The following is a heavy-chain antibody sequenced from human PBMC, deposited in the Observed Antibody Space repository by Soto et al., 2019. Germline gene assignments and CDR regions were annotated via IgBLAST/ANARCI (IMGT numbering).Heavy chain of an antibody. J-gene: IGHJ4*02. CDR3: VRAGTGYQLDY. Sequence: TGGSLRLSCAASGFTFSDHYMDWVRQASGKGLEWVGRIRNKANSYTAEYAASVKGRFTVSRDDSKNSVYLRMNSLKIEDTALYYCVRAGTGYQLDYWGQGIQVTVSS. CDR1: GFTFSDHY. CDR2: IRNKANSYTA. V-gene: IGHV3-72*01. D-gene: IGHD3-9*01.